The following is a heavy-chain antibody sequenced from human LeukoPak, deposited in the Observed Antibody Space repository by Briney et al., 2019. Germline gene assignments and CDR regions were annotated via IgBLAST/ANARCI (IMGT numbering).Heavy chain of an antibody. CDR2: IYYSGST. V-gene: IGHV4-39*01. Sequence: SETLSLTCTVSGGSISSSSYYWGWIRQPPGKGLEWIGSIYYSGSTYYNPSLKSRVTISVDTSKNQFSLKLSSVTAADTAVYYCAGFVGSGRLDPWGQGTLVTVSS. CDR3: AGFVGSGRLDP. CDR1: GGSISSSSYY. J-gene: IGHJ5*02. D-gene: IGHD3-10*01.